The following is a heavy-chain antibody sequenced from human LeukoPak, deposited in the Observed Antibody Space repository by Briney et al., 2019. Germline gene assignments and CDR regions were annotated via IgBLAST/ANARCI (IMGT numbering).Heavy chain of an antibody. CDR1: GYTLSAYY. Sequence: ASVKASCKASGYTLSAYYVHWVRQAPGKGLEWMGWIKHNSGDTNYAQKFQGRVTMTWDTSISTAYMELSRLRSDDTAVYYCARESGTYGYDYWGQGTLVTVSS. J-gene: IGHJ4*02. D-gene: IGHD1-26*01. V-gene: IGHV1-2*02. CDR3: ARESGTYGYDY. CDR2: IKHNSGDT.